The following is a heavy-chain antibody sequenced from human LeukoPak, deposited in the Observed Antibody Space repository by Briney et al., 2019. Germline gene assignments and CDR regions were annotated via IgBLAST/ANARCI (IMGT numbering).Heavy chain of an antibody. D-gene: IGHD2-2*01. V-gene: IGHV1-46*01. J-gene: IGHJ6*02. CDR1: GYTFTSYY. Sequence: ASVKVSCKASGYTFTSYYMHWVRQAPGQGLEWMGIINPSGGSTSYAQKFQGRVTMTRDTSTSTVYMELSSLRSEDTAVYYCARMGGDCRSTSCYSRYYYYGMDVWGQGTTVTVSS. CDR3: ARMGGDCRSTSCYSRYYYYGMDV. CDR2: INPSGGST.